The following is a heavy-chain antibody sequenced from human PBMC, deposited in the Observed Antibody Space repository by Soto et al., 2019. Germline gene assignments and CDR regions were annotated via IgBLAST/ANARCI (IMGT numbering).Heavy chain of an antibody. V-gene: IGHV4-61*01. Sequence: PSETLSLTCTVSGSSVSRDTYFWSWIRQPPGKGLEYIGHIYYSGATKYNPSLKSRVTMSIDTSKNQFSLELTSVTAADAAIYYCASRFCGAATCYHSFDSWGQGTLVTVSS. CDR1: GSSVSRDTYF. J-gene: IGHJ4*02. CDR2: IYYSGAT. D-gene: IGHD2-15*01. CDR3: ASRFCGAATCYHSFDS.